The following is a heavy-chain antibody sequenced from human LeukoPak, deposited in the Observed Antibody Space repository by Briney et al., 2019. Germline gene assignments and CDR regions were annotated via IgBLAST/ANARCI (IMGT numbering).Heavy chain of an antibody. V-gene: IGHV4-38-2*02. D-gene: IGHD6-19*01. CDR3: ARVGAVTGHGDFDY. J-gene: IGHJ4*02. CDR1: GYSISSGYY. Sequence: KSSETLSLTCTVSGYSISSGYYWGWIRQPPGKGLEWIGSIYHSGSTYYNPSLKSRVTISEDTSKNQFSLKLSSVTAADTAVYYCARVGAVTGHGDFDYWGQGTLVTVSS. CDR2: IYHSGST.